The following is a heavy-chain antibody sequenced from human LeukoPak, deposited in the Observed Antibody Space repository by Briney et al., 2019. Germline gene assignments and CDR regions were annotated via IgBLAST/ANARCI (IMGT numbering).Heavy chain of an antibody. J-gene: IGHJ3*02. CDR1: GVSISAHY. Sequence: SETLSLTCTVSGVSISAHYWSWFRLPPGKGLEWIGYIYYSGKTDYNPSFKSRLTISLDTSKSQFSLKLRSVTAADTALYYCARDAGFYDYVWGSSAAFDIWGRGTMVTVSS. V-gene: IGHV4-59*11. CDR2: IYYSGKT. CDR3: ARDAGFYDYVWGSSAAFDI. D-gene: IGHD3-16*01.